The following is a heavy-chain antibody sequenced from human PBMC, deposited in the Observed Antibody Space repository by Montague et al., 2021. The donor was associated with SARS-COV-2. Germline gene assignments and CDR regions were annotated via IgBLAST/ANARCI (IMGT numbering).Heavy chain of an antibody. Sequence: SETLSLTCAVHGTSFRGYYWNWIRQPPGKGLEWIGEINHGGSTKYSPSLKSRLTISADTSKNQFSLKLTSVAAADTAVYYCATVRSSGWESDYYYYGMDVWGQGTTVTVSS. CDR2: INHGGST. V-gene: IGHV4-34*01. CDR1: GTSFRGYY. D-gene: IGHD6-19*01. CDR3: ATVRSSGWESDYYYYGMDV. J-gene: IGHJ6*02.